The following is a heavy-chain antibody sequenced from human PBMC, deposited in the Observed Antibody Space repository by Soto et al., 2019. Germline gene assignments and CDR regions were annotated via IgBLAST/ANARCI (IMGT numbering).Heavy chain of an antibody. CDR3: AKDRGYNYPLYFDY. J-gene: IGHJ4*02. V-gene: IGHV3-30*18. CDR2: ISYDGSNK. CDR1: GFTFSSYG. Sequence: GGSLRLSCAASGFTFSSYGMHWVRQAPGKGLEWVAVISYDGSNKYYADSVKGRFTISRDNSKNTLYLQMNSLRAEDTAVYYCAKDRGYNYPLYFDYWGQGTLVTVSS. D-gene: IGHD5-12*01.